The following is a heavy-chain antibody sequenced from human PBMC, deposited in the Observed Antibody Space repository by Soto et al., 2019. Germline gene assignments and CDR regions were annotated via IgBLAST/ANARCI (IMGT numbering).Heavy chain of an antibody. CDR3: ARDLGSYYYYGMDV. CDR1: GYTFTGYY. J-gene: IGHJ6*02. D-gene: IGHD7-27*01. Sequence: SVKVSCKASGYTFTGYYMHWVRQAPGQGLEWMGWINPNSGGTNYAQKFQGRVTMTRDTSISTAYMELSRLRSDDTAVYYCARDLGSYYYYGMDVWGQGTTVTVSS. V-gene: IGHV1-2*02. CDR2: INPNSGGT.